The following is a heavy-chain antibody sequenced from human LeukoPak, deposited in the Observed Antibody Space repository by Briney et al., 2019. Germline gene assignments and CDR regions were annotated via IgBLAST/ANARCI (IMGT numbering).Heavy chain of an antibody. CDR3: ARVSSGWHQEDTFDI. Sequence: ASVKVSCKASGYTFTGYYMHWVRQAPGQGLEWMGWINTNSGGTNYAQKFQGRVTMTRDTSISTAYMELSRLRSDDTAVYYCARVSSGWHQEDTFDIWGQGTMVTVSS. J-gene: IGHJ3*02. CDR2: INTNSGGT. V-gene: IGHV1-2*02. CDR1: GYTFTGYY. D-gene: IGHD6-19*01.